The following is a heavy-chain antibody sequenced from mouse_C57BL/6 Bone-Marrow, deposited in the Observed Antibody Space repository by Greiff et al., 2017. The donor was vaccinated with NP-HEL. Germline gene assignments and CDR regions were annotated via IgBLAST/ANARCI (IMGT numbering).Heavy chain of an antibody. V-gene: IGHV1-61*01. Sequence: QVQLQQPGAELVRPGSSVKLSCKASGYTFTSYWMDWVKQRPGQGLEWIGNIYPSDSETHYNQKFKDKATLTVDKSSSTAYMQLSSLTSEDSAVYYCARHYDGYYYFDYWGQGTTLTVSS. CDR2: IYPSDSET. CDR3: ARHYDGYYYFDY. D-gene: IGHD2-3*01. J-gene: IGHJ2*01. CDR1: GYTFTSYW.